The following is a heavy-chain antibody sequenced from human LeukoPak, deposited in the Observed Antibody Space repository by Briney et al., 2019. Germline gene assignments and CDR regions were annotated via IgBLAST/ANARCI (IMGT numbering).Heavy chain of an antibody. D-gene: IGHD6-6*01. CDR2: INCAGGGT. Sequence: GGSLRLSCAASGFTFSSYAMSWVRQAPAKGREWVPIINCAGGGTYYAGSVKGRFAICRDNCKNTLYLQINSLRAEDTAVYYCARAPGSLVSIAARPYYFDYWGQGSLVTVSS. J-gene: IGHJ4*02. CDR1: GFTFSSYA. CDR3: ARAPGSLVSIAARPYYFDY. V-gene: IGHV3-23*01.